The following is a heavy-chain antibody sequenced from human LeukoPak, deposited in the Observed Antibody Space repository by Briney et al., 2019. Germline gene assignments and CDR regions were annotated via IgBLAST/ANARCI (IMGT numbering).Heavy chain of an antibody. D-gene: IGHD3-3*01. CDR3: ARPYDFWSRGLPYY. J-gene: IGHJ4*02. V-gene: IGHV3-48*01. CDR1: GFTFSSYS. CDR2: ISSSSSTI. Sequence: GGSLRLSCAASGFTFSSYSMNWVRQAPGKGLEWVSYISSSSSTIYYADSVKGRFTISRDNAKNSLYLQMNSLRAEDTAVYYCARPYDFWSRGLPYYWGQGTLVTVSS.